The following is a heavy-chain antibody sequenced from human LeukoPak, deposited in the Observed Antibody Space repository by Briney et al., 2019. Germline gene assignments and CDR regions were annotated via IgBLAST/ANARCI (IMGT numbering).Heavy chain of an antibody. Sequence: PGGSLRLSCAASGFTFSTNWMHWVRQAPGKGLVWVSRIKGDGSITNYADSVKGRFAISRDNAKNTLYQQMNNLRAEDTAVYYCARENWYLDYWGQGTLVTVSS. CDR2: IKGDGSIT. CDR3: ARENWYLDY. J-gene: IGHJ4*02. D-gene: IGHD1-1*01. CDR1: GFTFSTNW. V-gene: IGHV3-74*01.